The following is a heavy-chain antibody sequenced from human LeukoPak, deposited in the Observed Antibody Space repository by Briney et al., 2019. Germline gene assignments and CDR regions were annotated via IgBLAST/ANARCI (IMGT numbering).Heavy chain of an antibody. CDR3: ARDQASITMVRGVNWFDP. Sequence: GGSLRLSCAASGFTFSSYGMHWVRQAPGKGLEWVAVIWYDGSNKYYADSVKGRFTISRDNSKNTPYLQMNSLRAEDTAVYYCARDQASITMVRGVNWFDPWGQGTLVTVSS. CDR2: IWYDGSNK. D-gene: IGHD3-10*01. V-gene: IGHV3-33*01. J-gene: IGHJ5*02. CDR1: GFTFSSYG.